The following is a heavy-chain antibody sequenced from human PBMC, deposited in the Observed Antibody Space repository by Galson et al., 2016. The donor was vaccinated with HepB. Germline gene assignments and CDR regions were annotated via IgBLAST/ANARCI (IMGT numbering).Heavy chain of an antibody. V-gene: IGHV4-59*12. D-gene: IGHD6-19*01. CDR3: ARGQWQVRTLDP. CDR1: GSSFNNYY. CDR2: VYFNGNT. Sequence: SETLSLTCIISGSSFNNYYWSWIRQPPGKGLEFIGYVYFNGNTKYNPSLKSRVTMSIDTSKSQFSLKLTSVTAADTAVYYCARGQWQVRTLDPWGPGTLVTVSS. J-gene: IGHJ5*02.